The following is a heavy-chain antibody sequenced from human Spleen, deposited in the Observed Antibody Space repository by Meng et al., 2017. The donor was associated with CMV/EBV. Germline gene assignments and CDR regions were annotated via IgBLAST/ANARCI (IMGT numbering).Heavy chain of an antibody. J-gene: IGHJ4*02. CDR1: GGSISSFY. Sequence: SETLSLTCTVSGGSISSFYWSRIRQPAGKGLEWIGRLYSSGSTNYNPSLKSRVTMSVDTSKNQFSLKLRSVTAADTAVYYCARVPEYCSSSSCQGWGQGTLVTVSS. CDR2: LYSSGST. D-gene: IGHD2-2*01. CDR3: ARVPEYCSSSSCQG. V-gene: IGHV4-4*07.